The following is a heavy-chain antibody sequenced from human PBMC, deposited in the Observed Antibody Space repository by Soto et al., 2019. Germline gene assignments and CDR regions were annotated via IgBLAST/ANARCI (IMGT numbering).Heavy chain of an antibody. Sequence: VQLVESGGGVVQPGRSLRLSCTTSGFSINNFAMHWVRQAPGKGLAWVAVTSYDGSNKYYADSVKGRFTISRDNSKNTLYVQMNSLRPEDTAVYHCARRQDFGGSHYYHGMDVWGQGTAVTVSS. D-gene: IGHD3-3*01. V-gene: IGHV3-30-3*01. J-gene: IGHJ6*02. CDR2: TSYDGSNK. CDR1: GFSINNFA. CDR3: ARRQDFGGSHYYHGMDV.